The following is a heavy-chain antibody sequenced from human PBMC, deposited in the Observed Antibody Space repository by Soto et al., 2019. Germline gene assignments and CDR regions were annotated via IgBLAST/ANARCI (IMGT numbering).Heavy chain of an antibody. J-gene: IGHJ4*02. Sequence: SETLSLTCAVYGGSFSGYYWSWIRQPPGKGLEWIGEINHSGSTNYNPSLKSRVTISVDTSKNQFSLKLSSVTAADTAVYYCARGQQRKGYSYGYKDYWGQGTLVTVSS. CDR1: GGSFSGYY. V-gene: IGHV4-34*01. CDR2: INHSGST. CDR3: ARGQQRKGYSYGYKDY. D-gene: IGHD5-18*01.